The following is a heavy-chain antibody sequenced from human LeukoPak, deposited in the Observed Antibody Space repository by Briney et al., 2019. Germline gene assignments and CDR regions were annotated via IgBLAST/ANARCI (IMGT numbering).Heavy chain of an antibody. CDR1: GYTFTSYD. Sequence: GASVKVSCKASGYTFTSYDINWVRQATGQGLEWMGWMNPNSGNTGYAQKFQGRVTMTRNTSISTAYMELCSLRSEDTAVYYCATRVVGYCSGGSCPDDAFDIWGQGTMVTVSS. CDR3: ATRVVGYCSGGSCPDDAFDI. CDR2: MNPNSGNT. D-gene: IGHD2-15*01. V-gene: IGHV1-8*01. J-gene: IGHJ3*02.